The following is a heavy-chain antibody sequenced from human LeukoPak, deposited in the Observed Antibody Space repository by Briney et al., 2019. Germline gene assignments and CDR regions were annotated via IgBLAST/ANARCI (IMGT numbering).Heavy chain of an antibody. J-gene: IGHJ4*02. D-gene: IGHD7-27*01. CDR3: AREGELGLND. CDR1: GYTFTSYD. Sequence: GASVKVSCKASGYTFTSYDINWVRQAPGQGLEWMGWITLNSGDTKYAQKFQGRVTMTSDTSITTAYMELSRLKFDDTAMYYCAREGELGLNDWGQGTLVTVSS. V-gene: IGHV1-2*02. CDR2: ITLNSGDT.